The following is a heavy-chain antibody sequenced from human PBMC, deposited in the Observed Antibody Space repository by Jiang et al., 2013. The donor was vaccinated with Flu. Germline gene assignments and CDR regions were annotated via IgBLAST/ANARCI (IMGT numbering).Heavy chain of an antibody. V-gene: IGHV4-59*12. Sequence: GLVKPSETLSLTCTVSGGSISSYYWSWIRQPPGRGLEWIGYIYHSGSTNYNPSLKSRVTISVDTSKNQFSLKLSSVTAADTAVYYCARLPMTTMVRGVIRKDYWGQGTLVTVSS. CDR2: IYHSGST. CDR1: GGSISSYY. CDR3: ARLPMTTMVRGVIRKDY. J-gene: IGHJ4*02. D-gene: IGHD3-10*01.